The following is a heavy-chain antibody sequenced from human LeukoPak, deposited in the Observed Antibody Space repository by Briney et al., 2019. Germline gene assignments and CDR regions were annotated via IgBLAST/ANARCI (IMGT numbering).Heavy chain of an antibody. V-gene: IGHV6-1*01. CDR2: TYYRSRWYN. CDR3: TRGGAAAGFDF. Sequence: SQTLSLTCAISGDSVSSNSAVWNWIRQSPSRGLEWLGRTYYRSRWYNDYAVSVKSRISVNPDTSKNQFSLQLNSVTPEDKAVYYCTRGGAAAGFDFWGQGTLVTVSS. D-gene: IGHD6-13*01. CDR1: GDSVSSNSAV. J-gene: IGHJ4*02.